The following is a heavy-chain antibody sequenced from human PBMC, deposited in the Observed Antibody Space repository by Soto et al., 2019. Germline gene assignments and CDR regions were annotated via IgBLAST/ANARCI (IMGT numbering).Heavy chain of an antibody. J-gene: IGHJ4*02. CDR1: GGSISSGGYS. CDR2: IYHSGST. D-gene: IGHD2-2*02. CDR3: ARGGFCSSPSCYIETYYFDY. Sequence: SETLSLTCAVSGGSISSGGYSWSWIRQPPGKGLEWIGYIYHSGSTYYNPSLKSRVTISVDRSKNQFSLKLSSVTAADTAVYYCARGGFCSSPSCYIETYYFDYWGQGTLVTVSS. V-gene: IGHV4-30-2*01.